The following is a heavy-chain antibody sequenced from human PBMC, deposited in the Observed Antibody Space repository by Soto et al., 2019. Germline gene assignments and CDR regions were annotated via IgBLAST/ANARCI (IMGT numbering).Heavy chain of an antibody. D-gene: IGHD1-26*01. J-gene: IGHJ3*02. CDR3: ARDSGSYLSDAFDI. V-gene: IGHV3-33*01. CDR1: GFTFSSYG. Sequence: QVQLVESGGGVVQPGRSLRLSCAASGFTFSSYGMHWVRQAPGKGLEWVAVIWYDGSNKYYADSVKGRFTISRDNSKNTLYLQMNSLRAEETAVYYCARDSGSYLSDAFDIWGQGTMVTVSS. CDR2: IWYDGSNK.